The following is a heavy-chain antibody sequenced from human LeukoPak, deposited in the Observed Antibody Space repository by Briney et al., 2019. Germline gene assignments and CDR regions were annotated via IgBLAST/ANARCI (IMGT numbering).Heavy chain of an antibody. J-gene: IGHJ4*02. Sequence: GESLKISCKGSGYSFSNYWIGWVGQMPGKGLEWMGFIYPGGSDTRYSPSFQGQVTISADKSISTAYLQWSSLKASDTAVYYCAGAYHGDSHLDYWGQGTLVTVSS. CDR2: IYPGGSDT. CDR3: AGAYHGDSHLDY. D-gene: IGHD4-17*01. CDR1: GYSFSNYW. V-gene: IGHV5-51*01.